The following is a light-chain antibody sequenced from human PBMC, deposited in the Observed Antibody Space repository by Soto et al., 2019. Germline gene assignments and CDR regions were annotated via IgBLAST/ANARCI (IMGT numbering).Light chain of an antibody. J-gene: IGKJ1*01. CDR2: KAS. CDR1: QTISSW. V-gene: IGKV1-5*03. Sequence: DIQMTQSPSTLSGSVGDRVTITCRASQTISSWLAWYQQKQGKADKLLIYKASTLQSGVPSRFSASGSGTEFAITISGLQPDDFAVYYCQQYNRYAVTFGQGTKVDIK. CDR3: QQYNRYAVT.